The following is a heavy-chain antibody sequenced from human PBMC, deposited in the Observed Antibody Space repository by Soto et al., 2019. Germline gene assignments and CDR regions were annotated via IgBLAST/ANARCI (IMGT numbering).Heavy chain of an antibody. D-gene: IGHD5-18*01. J-gene: IGHJ4*02. CDR1: GFTFSSYS. V-gene: IGHV3-21*01. CDR2: ISSSSSYI. Sequence: GGSLRLSCAASGFTFSSYSMNWVRQAPGKGLEWVSSISSSSSYIYYADSVKGRFTISRDNAKNSLYLQMNSLRAEDTAVYYCARSPPRIQPFDYWGQGTLVTVSS. CDR3: ARSPPRIQPFDY.